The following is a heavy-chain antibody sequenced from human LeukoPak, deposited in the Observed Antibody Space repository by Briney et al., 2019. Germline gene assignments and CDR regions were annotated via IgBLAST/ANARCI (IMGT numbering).Heavy chain of an antibody. CDR3: AREGSPFGMVITHFDS. J-gene: IGHJ4*02. CDR1: GFTFTSFG. Sequence: HPGGSLRLSCVASGFTFTSFGFHWVRQAPGKGLEWVAFIQYDASNKKYADSGKGRFTVSRDDSKNTLYLVMDSLRSENTAVYYCAREGSPFGMVITHFDSWGQGTLVTVSS. D-gene: IGHD3-3*01. CDR2: IQYDASNK. V-gene: IGHV3-30*02.